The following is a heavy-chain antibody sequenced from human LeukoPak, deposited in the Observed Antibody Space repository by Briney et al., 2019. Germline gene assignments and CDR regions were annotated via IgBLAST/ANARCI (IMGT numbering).Heavy chain of an antibody. CDR3: ARVDLVGATEFDY. J-gene: IGHJ4*02. CDR1: GDSISSYY. V-gene: IGHV4-59*01. CDR2: IYYSGST. D-gene: IGHD1-26*01. Sequence: KPSETLSLTCTVSGDSISSYYWSWIRQPPGKGLEWIGYIYYSGSTNYNPSLRSRVTISVDTSKNQFSLKLNSVTAADTAVYYCARVDLVGATEFDYWGQGTLVTVSS.